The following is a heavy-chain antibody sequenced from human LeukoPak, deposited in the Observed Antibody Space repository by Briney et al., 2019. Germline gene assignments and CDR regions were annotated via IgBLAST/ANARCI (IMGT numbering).Heavy chain of an antibody. D-gene: IGHD3-16*02. CDR1: GYTFTGYY. J-gene: IGHJ3*02. Sequence: ASVKVSCKASGYTFTGYYMHWVRQAPGQGLEWMGRINPNSGGTNYAQKFQGRVTMTRDTSISTAHMELSRLRSDDTAVYYCARALSLRDAFDIWGQRTMVTVSS. CDR2: INPNSGGT. CDR3: ARALSLRDAFDI. V-gene: IGHV1-2*06.